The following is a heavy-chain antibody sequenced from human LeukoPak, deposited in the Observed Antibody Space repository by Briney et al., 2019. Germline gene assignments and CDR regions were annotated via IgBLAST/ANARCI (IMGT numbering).Heavy chain of an antibody. Sequence: PGGSLRLSCTASGFTFGDYVMSWVRQAPGKGLEWVGFIRSKAYGGTTKNAASVKGRFTISRDDSRSIAYLQMNSLRVEDTAVYYCARPRGNVEMATIPFDYWGQGTLVTVSS. CDR2: IRSKAYGGTT. CDR1: GFTFGDYV. V-gene: IGHV3-49*04. J-gene: IGHJ4*02. D-gene: IGHD5-24*01. CDR3: ARPRGNVEMATIPFDY.